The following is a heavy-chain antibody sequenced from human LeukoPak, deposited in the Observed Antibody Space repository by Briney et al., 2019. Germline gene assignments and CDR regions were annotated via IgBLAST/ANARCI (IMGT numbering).Heavy chain of an antibody. Sequence: QTGGSLRLSCAASGFTFSSYAMSWVRQAPGKGLEWVSAISGSGGSTYYADSVKGRFNISRDNSKDTLYLQMNSLRAEDTAVYYCANEGGGTTVLFDYWGQGTLVTVSS. CDR1: GFTFSSYA. D-gene: IGHD1-1*01. V-gene: IGHV3-23*01. CDR2: ISGSGGST. J-gene: IGHJ4*02. CDR3: ANEGGGTTVLFDY.